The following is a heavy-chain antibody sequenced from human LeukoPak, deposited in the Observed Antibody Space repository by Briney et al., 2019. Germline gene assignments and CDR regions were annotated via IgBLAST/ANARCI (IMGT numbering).Heavy chain of an antibody. J-gene: IGHJ4*02. CDR2: IRSKGYGGTA. D-gene: IGHD3-9*01. CDR1: GFTFGDYS. V-gene: IGHV3-49*03. CDR3: TREIRYFDWFQADY. Sequence: AGGSLRLSCTTSGFTFGDYSMSWFRQAPGKGLEWVGFIRSKGYGGTAEYAASVKGRFTISRDDPNSVAYLQMDSLKTEDTAVYYCTREIRYFDWFQADYWGQGTLVTVSS.